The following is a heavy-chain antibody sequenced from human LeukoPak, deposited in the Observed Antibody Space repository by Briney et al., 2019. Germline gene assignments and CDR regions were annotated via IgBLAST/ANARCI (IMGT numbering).Heavy chain of an antibody. D-gene: IGHD5-18*01. Sequence: ASVKVSCKASGYTFTYYYIHWVRQAPGQGLEWMGWINPNSGGTSSAQKFQGRVAFTRDTSISTAYMEVSRLRSDDTAVYFCAREGDTAMDTNSFDPWGQGGLVTVSS. V-gene: IGHV1-2*02. CDR3: AREGDTAMDTNSFDP. CDR2: INPNSGGT. J-gene: IGHJ5*02. CDR1: GYTFTYYY.